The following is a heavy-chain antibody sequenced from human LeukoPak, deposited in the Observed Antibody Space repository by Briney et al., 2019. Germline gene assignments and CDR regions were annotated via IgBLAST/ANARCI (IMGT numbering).Heavy chain of an antibody. CDR2: IIPIFGTA. J-gene: IGHJ3*02. D-gene: IGHD3-22*01. CDR3: AMSSSGYYHDDAFDI. CDR1: GGTFSSYA. V-gene: IGHV1-69*06. Sequence: GASVKVSCKASGGTFSSYAISWVRQAPGQGLEWMGGIIPIFGTANYAQKFQGRVTITADKSTSTAYMELSSLRSEDTAVYYCAMSSSGYYHDDAFDIWGQGTMVTVSS.